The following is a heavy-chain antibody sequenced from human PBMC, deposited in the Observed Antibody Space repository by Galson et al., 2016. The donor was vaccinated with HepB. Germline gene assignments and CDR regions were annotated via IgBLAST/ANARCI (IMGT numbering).Heavy chain of an antibody. V-gene: IGHV1-3*04. D-gene: IGHD1-26*01. CDR1: GYTFAKYT. CDR2: INTGDGTT. J-gene: IGHJ4*02. Sequence: SVKVSCKASGYTFAKYTVQWLRQAPGQRLEWMGWINTGDGTTKYSQKFQGRVTFTRDTSAGTAYMELSSLRSEDTAVYYCVREVAATFRFDFWGPGTLVTVSS. CDR3: VREVAATFRFDF.